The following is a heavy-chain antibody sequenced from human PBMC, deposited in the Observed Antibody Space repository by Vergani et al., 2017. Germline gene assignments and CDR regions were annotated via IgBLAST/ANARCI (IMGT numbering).Heavy chain of an antibody. J-gene: IGHJ6*02. Sequence: QVQLQESGPGLVKPSQTLSLTCTVSGGSISSGGYYWSWIRQHPGKGLEWIGYIYYSGSTYYNPSLKSRVTISVDTSKNQFSLKLSSVTAADTAVYYCASSPAVAGTAVVEYYYYGMDVWGQGTTVTVSS. D-gene: IGHD6-19*01. CDR2: IYYSGST. CDR1: GGSISSGGYY. V-gene: IGHV4-31*03. CDR3: ASSPAVAGTAVVEYYYYGMDV.